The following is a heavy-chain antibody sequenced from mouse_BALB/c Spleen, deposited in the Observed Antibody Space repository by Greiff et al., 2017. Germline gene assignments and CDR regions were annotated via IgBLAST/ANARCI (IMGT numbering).Heavy chain of an antibody. J-gene: IGHJ3*01. Sequence: EVKVVESGGGLVQPGGSLKLSCAASGFTFSSYGMSWVRQTPDKRLELVATINSNGGSTYYPDSVKGRFTISRDNAKNTLYLQMSSLKSEDTAMYYCARDYYYGSSFPAWFAYWGQGTLVTVSA. CDR3: ARDYYYGSSFPAWFAY. V-gene: IGHV5-6-3*01. D-gene: IGHD1-1*01. CDR1: GFTFSSYG. CDR2: INSNGGST.